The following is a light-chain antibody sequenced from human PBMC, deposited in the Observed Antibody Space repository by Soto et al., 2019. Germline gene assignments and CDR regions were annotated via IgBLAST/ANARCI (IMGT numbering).Light chain of an antibody. V-gene: IGKV1-5*03. CDR3: QQYSSYWT. CDR1: QSIRTW. Sequence: DIQMTQSPSTLPASVGDRVTITCRASQSIRTWLAWYQQKPGKAPNLLIYKASYLASGVPSRFSGGGSGTEFTLTISSLQPDDFATYYCQQYSSYWTFGQGTKVEIK. J-gene: IGKJ1*01. CDR2: KAS.